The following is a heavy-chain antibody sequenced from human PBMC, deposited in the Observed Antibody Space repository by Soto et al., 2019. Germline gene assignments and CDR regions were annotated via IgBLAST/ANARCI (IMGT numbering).Heavy chain of an antibody. CDR3: ARAFCSGTSCYDLFDY. V-gene: IGHV4-39*07. J-gene: IGHJ4*02. CDR2: IYYSGST. CDR1: GGSISSSSYY. Sequence: SETLSLTCTVSGGSISSSSYYWGWIRQPPGKGLEWIGSIYYSGSTNYNPSLKSRVTISIDTSKNQFSLKLTSVTAADTAVYFCARAFCSGTSCYDLFDYWGQGTLVTVSS. D-gene: IGHD2-2*01.